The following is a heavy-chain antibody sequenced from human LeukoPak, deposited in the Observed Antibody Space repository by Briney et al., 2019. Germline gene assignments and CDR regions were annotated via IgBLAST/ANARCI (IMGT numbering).Heavy chain of an antibody. CDR2: ISSSSTI. J-gene: IGHJ4*02. CDR3: ARDTPGDPDY. V-gene: IGHV3-48*01. D-gene: IGHD3-10*01. CDR1: GFTFSSYS. Sequence: GGSLRLSCAASGFTFSSYSMNWVRQAPGKGLEWVSYISSSSTIYYSDSVKGRFTISRDNAKNSLYLQMNSLRAEDTAVYYCARDTPGDPDYWGQGTLVTVSS.